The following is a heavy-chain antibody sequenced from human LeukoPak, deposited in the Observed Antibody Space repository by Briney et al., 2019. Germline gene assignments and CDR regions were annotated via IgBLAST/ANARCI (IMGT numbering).Heavy chain of an antibody. CDR1: GGSISSYY. J-gene: IGHJ3*02. CDR3: ARETNWNFWTDGAFDI. V-gene: IGHV4-59*01. D-gene: IGHD1-1*01. Sequence: SETLSLTCTVSGGSISSYYWSWIRQPPGKGLEWIGYIYYSGSTNYNPSLKSRVTISVGTSKNQFSLKLTSVTAADTAVYYCARETNWNFWTDGAFDIWGQGTMVTVSS. CDR2: IYYSGST.